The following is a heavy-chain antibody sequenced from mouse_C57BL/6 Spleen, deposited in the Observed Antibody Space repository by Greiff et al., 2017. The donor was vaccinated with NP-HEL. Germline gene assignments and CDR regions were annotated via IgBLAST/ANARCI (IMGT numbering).Heavy chain of an antibody. J-gene: IGHJ3*01. CDR2: INPNNGGT. D-gene: IGHD2-4*01. Sequence: EVQLQQSGPELVKPGASVKIPCKASGYTFTDYNMDWVKQSHGKSLEWIGDINPNNGGTIYNQKFKGKATLTVDKSSSTAYMELRSLTSEDTAVYYCARSPIYYDPTPFAYWGQGTLVTVSA. V-gene: IGHV1-18*01. CDR1: GYTFTDYN. CDR3: ARSPIYYDPTPFAY.